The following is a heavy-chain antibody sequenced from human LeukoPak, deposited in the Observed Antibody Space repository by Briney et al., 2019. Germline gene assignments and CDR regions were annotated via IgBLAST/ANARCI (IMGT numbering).Heavy chain of an antibody. CDR2: LYRSGSI. CDR3: ARGAISSWYED. J-gene: IGHJ4*02. CDR1: GFTVSSSY. Sequence: GGSLRLSCAVSGFTVSSSYMSWVRQAPGKGLEWVSVLYRSGSIFYADSVKGRFTISRDISKNMLYLQMNSLRADDTAVYYCARGAISSWYEDWGQGTLVTVSS. D-gene: IGHD6-13*01. V-gene: IGHV3-66*01.